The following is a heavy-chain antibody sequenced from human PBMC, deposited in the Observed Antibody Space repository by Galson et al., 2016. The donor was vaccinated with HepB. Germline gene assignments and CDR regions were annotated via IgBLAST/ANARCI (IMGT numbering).Heavy chain of an antibody. CDR3: ARGGGVRQLDLYYFDY. V-gene: IGHV3-30*04. Sequence: SLRLSCAASGFTFSPYAMHWVRQAPGKGPEWAAVISFDGNNKYYADSVKGRFTISRDNSKNTLYLQMNSLRPEDTAVYYCARGGGVRQLDLYYFDYWGQGTLVTVSS. D-gene: IGHD6-13*01. J-gene: IGHJ4*02. CDR1: GFTFSPYA. CDR2: ISFDGNNK.